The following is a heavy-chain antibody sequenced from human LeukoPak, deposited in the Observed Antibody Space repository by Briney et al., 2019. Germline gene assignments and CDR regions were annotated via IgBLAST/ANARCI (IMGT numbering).Heavy chain of an antibody. CDR1: GGTFSSYA. D-gene: IGHD2-2*02. Sequence: SVKVSCKASGGTFSSYAISWVRQAPGQGLEWMGGIIPIFGTANYAQKFQGRVTITADESTSAAYMELSSLRSEDTAVYYCARADCSSTSCYTGSLYYYGMDVWGQGTTVTVSS. CDR2: IIPIFGTA. J-gene: IGHJ6*02. V-gene: IGHV1-69*13. CDR3: ARADCSSTSCYTGSLYYYGMDV.